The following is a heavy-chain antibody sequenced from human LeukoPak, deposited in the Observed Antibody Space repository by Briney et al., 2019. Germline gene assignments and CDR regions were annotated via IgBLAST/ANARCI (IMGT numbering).Heavy chain of an antibody. Sequence: GGSLRLSCAASGFTFSSYGMHWVRQAPGKGLEWVAFIRYDGSNKYYADSVKGRFTISRDNSKNTLYLQMNSLRAEDTAVYYCARAVRSSTSQYYYYYMDVWGKGTTVTVSS. D-gene: IGHD2-2*01. CDR1: GFTFSSYG. CDR3: ARAVRSSTSQYYYYYMDV. J-gene: IGHJ6*03. V-gene: IGHV3-30*02. CDR2: IRYDGSNK.